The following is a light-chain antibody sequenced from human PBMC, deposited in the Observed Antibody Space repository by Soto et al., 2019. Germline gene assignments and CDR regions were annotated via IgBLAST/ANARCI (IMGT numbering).Light chain of an antibody. CDR1: QSVSSNF. CDR2: GAS. J-gene: IGKJ1*01. Sequence: EIVLTQSPGTLSLSPGERATLSCRASQSVSSNFLAWYQQKPGQAPRLLIYGASSRATGIPDRFSGSGSGTDFTLTISRLEPEDFAVYYCQQYDSSPVTFGQGNKVEIK. CDR3: QQYDSSPVT. V-gene: IGKV3-20*01.